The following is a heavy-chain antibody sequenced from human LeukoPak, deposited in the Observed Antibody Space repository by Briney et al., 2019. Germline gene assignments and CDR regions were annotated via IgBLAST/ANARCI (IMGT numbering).Heavy chain of an antibody. D-gene: IGHD1-26*01. CDR1: GYTFTSYG. CDR3: ARGRSGSYNY. J-gene: IGHJ4*02. Sequence: ASVKVSCKASGYTFTSYGISWVRQAPGQGLEWMGWISAYNGNTNYAQKFQGRVTMTRNTSISTAYMELSSLRSEDTAVYYCARGRSGSYNYWGQGTLVTVSS. V-gene: IGHV1-18*01. CDR2: ISAYNGNT.